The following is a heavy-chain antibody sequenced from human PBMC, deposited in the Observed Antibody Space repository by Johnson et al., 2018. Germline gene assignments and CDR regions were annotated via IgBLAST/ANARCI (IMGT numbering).Heavy chain of an antibody. J-gene: IGHJ6*02. V-gene: IGHV4-4*07. CDR2: IYTTGSN. Sequence: QVQLQESGPGLVKPSETLSLTCTVSGGSISSYFWSWIRQPAGQGLEWIGRIYTTGSNTYNPSLKRRVTMSVDTSKNLFPLKPSSVTAADTAVYYCARDGCGSTNCSDYFGADVWGQGTTVTVSS. CDR1: GGSISSYF. CDR3: ARDGCGSTNCSDYFGADV. D-gene: IGHD2-2*01.